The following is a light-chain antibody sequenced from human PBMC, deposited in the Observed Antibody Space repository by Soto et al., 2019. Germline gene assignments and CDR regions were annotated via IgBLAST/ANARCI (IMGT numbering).Light chain of an antibody. J-gene: IGKJ2*02. CDR2: AAY. Sequence: DIQMTQSTSSLSASVGDRVPITCRASQSINTFLNWYRQKPGKAPKLLIYAAYSLQSGVPSRFSGSGSGTYFLLTSGGLLPGEFATYYCLQRHSTPCTFGQANNLDIK. CDR3: LQRHSTPCT. V-gene: IGKV1-39*01. CDR1: QSINTF.